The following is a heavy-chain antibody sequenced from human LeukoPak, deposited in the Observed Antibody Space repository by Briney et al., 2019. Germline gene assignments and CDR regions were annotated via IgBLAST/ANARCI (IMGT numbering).Heavy chain of an antibody. Sequence: PSETLSPTCAVYGGSFSGYYWSWIRQPPGKGLEWIGEINHSGSTNYNPSLKSRVTISVDTSKNQFSLKLSSVTAADTAVYYCARGRQPHWFDPWGQGTLVTVSS. CDR3: ARGRQPHWFDP. CDR1: GGSFSGYY. J-gene: IGHJ5*02. D-gene: IGHD6-13*01. CDR2: INHSGST. V-gene: IGHV4-34*01.